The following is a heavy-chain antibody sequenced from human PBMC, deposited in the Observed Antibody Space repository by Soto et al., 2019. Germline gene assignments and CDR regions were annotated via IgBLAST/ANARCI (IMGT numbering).Heavy chain of an antibody. V-gene: IGHV1-69*13. Sequence: ASVKVSCKASGGTFSSYAISWVRQAPGQGLEWMGGIIPIFGTANYAQKFQGRVTITADETTSTAYMELSSLRSEDTAVYYCARDLEGATYYEEVYYYYGMDVWGQATTVTVSS. J-gene: IGHJ6*02. CDR1: GGTFSSYA. CDR2: IIPIFGTA. D-gene: IGHD1-26*01. CDR3: ARDLEGATYYEEVYYYYGMDV.